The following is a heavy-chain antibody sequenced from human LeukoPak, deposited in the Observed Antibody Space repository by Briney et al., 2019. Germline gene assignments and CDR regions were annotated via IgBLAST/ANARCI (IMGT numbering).Heavy chain of an antibody. CDR1: GYTFTSYY. Sequence: ASVKVSCTASGYTFTSYYMHWVRQAPGQGLEWMGIINPSGGSTSYAQKFQGRVTMTRDTSTSTVYMELSSPRSEDTAVYYCARSSNYYYYGMDVWGQGTTVTVSS. CDR3: ARSSNYYYYGMDV. J-gene: IGHJ6*02. CDR2: INPSGGST. V-gene: IGHV1-46*01. D-gene: IGHD4-11*01.